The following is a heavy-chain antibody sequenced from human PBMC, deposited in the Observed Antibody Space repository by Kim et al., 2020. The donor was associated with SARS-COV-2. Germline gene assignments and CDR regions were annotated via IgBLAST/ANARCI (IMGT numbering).Heavy chain of an antibody. J-gene: IGHJ6*02. Sequence: GGSLRLSCAASGFTFSSYDMHWVRQATGKGLEWVSAIGTAGDTYYPGSVKGRFTISRENAKNSLYLQMNSLRAGDTAVYYCARAPPFTMVRGVFRYGMDVWGQGTTVTVSS. CDR2: IGTAGDT. CDR3: ARAPPFTMVRGVFRYGMDV. V-gene: IGHV3-13*01. D-gene: IGHD3-10*01. CDR1: GFTFSSYD.